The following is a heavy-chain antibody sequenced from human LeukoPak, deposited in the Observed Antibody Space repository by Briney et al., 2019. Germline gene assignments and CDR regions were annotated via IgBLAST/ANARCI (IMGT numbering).Heavy chain of an antibody. V-gene: IGHV3-30-3*01. Sequence: GGFLRLSCAASGFTFSSYAMHWVRQAPGKGLEWVAVISYDGSNKYYADSVKGRFTISRDNSKNTLYLQMNSLRAEDTAVYYCARDRGIAAAGTLGYWGQGTLVTVSS. J-gene: IGHJ4*02. CDR3: ARDRGIAAAGTLGY. D-gene: IGHD6-13*01. CDR1: GFTFSSYA. CDR2: ISYDGSNK.